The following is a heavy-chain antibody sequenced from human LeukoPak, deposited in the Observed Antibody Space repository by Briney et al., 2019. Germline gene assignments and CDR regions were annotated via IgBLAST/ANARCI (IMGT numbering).Heavy chain of an antibody. CDR1: GGSTSSGSYY. CDR3: ARLGAGPTYYDFWSGYSSFYFDY. V-gene: IGHV4-39*02. D-gene: IGHD3-3*01. Sequence: SETLSLTCTVSGGSTSSGSYYWGWIRQPPGKGLEWIGGISSSGNTYYNPSLKSRITIFIDTSKNHFSLKLSSVTAADTAVYYCARLGAGPTYYDFWSGYSSFYFDYWGQGTLVTVSS. J-gene: IGHJ4*02. CDR2: ISSSGNT.